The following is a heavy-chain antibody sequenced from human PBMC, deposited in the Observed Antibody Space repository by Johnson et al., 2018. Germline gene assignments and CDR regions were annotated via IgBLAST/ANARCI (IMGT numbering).Heavy chain of an antibody. V-gene: IGHV3-74*02. J-gene: IGHJ3*02. D-gene: IGHD6-13*01. CDR3: ASIQASVSALGTGDALDI. CDR2: INNDGSST. Sequence: VQLVQSGGGLVQPGGSLRLSCAASGFTFSSYWMHWVRQAPGKGLVWVSRINNDGSSTSYADSVKGRFTISRDNAKNTLYLQMNRLRAEDTAVYYCASIQASVSALGTGDALDIWGQGTMVPVS. CDR1: GFTFSSYW.